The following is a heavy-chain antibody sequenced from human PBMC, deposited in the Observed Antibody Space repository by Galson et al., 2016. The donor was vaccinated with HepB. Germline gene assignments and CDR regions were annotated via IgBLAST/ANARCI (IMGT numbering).Heavy chain of an antibody. Sequence: SLRLSCAASGFTFSRYGMNWVRQAPGKGLEWVSYISSSGTTIYYADSVKGRFTISRDNAKNTLYLQLNSLRAEDTAVYYCAREGAQMAVAGTAFDYWGQGTLVTVSS. J-gene: IGHJ4*02. CDR2: ISSSGTTI. CDR3: AREGAQMAVAGTAFDY. D-gene: IGHD6-19*01. CDR1: GFTFSRYG. V-gene: IGHV3-48*03.